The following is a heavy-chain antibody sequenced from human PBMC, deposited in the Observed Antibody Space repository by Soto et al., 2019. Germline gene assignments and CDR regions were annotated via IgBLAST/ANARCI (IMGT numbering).Heavy chain of an antibody. CDR3: ARHEDGTTSGILDY. CDR2: IYYSGST. D-gene: IGHD4-17*01. CDR1: GGSISSSSYY. J-gene: IGHJ4*02. Sequence: QLQLQESGPGLVKPSETLSLTCTVSGGSISSSSYYWGWIRQPPGKGLEWIGSIYYSGSTYYNPSLKSRVTISVDTSTNQFSLKLSSVTAADTAVYYCARHEDGTTSGILDYWGQGTLVTVSS. V-gene: IGHV4-39*01.